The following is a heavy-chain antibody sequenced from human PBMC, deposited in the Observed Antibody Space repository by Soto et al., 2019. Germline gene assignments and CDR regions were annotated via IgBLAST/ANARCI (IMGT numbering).Heavy chain of an antibody. V-gene: IGHV1-69*13. CDR1: GGTFSSYA. J-gene: IGHJ6*02. CDR3: ARDPSANYGGYYYGMAV. D-gene: IGHD4-17*01. CDR2: IIPIFGTA. Sequence: ASVKVSCKASGGTFSSYAISWVRQAPGQGLEWMGGIIPIFGTANYAQKFQGRVTITADESTSTAYMELSSLRSEDTAVYYCARDPSANYGGYYYGMAVWGQGTTVTVSS.